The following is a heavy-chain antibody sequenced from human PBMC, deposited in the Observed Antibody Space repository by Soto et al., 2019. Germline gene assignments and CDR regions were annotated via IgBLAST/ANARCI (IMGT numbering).Heavy chain of an antibody. D-gene: IGHD5-18*01. V-gene: IGHV4-39*01. Sequence: SETLSLTCTVSDGSISSNGYYWGWIRQPPGKGLEWIGSIYYSGSTYYKPSLKSRVTISVDTSKNQFSLKLSSVTAADTVVYYCARLFGYSYGRFDYWGQGTLVTVSS. CDR3: ARLFGYSYGRFDY. J-gene: IGHJ4*02. CDR1: DGSISSNGYY. CDR2: IYYSGST.